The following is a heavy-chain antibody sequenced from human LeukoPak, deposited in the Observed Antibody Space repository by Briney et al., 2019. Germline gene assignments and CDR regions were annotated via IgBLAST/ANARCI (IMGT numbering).Heavy chain of an antibody. D-gene: IGHD3-22*01. CDR3: ARDSGLLPIVTYYFDS. Sequence: GGSLGLSCAASGFTFSNYAMHWVRQAPGKGLEWVSSISSSSSYMYYADSMRGQFTISRDSAQNSLYLQMNGLKAEDTAVYYCARDSGLLPIVTYYFDSWGQGTLVTVSS. J-gene: IGHJ4*02. CDR2: ISSSSSYM. CDR1: GFTFSNYA. V-gene: IGHV3-21*01.